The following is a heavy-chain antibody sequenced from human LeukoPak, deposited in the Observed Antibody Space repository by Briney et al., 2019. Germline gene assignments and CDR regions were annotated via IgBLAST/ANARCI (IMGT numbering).Heavy chain of an antibody. CDR1: GYTFTGYY. Sequence: GASVKVSCKASGYTFTGYYMHWVRQAPGQGLEWMRWINPNSSGTNYAQKFQGRVTMTRDTSISTAYMELSRLRSDDTAVYYCARDQDYGGNLVDYWGQGTLVTVSS. CDR3: ARDQDYGGNLVDY. J-gene: IGHJ4*02. D-gene: IGHD4-23*01. V-gene: IGHV1-2*02. CDR2: INPNSSGT.